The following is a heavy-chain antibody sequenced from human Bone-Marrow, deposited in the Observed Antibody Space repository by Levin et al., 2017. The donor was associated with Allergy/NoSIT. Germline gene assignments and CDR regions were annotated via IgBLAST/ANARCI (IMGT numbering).Heavy chain of an antibody. J-gene: IGHJ5*02. CDR3: AKAGGRGGTGWFDP. CDR2: ISGSGGST. D-gene: IGHD2-15*01. V-gene: IGHV3-23*01. Sequence: GESLKISCAASGFTFSSYAMSWVRQAPGKGLEWVSAISGSGGSTYYADSVKGRFTISRDNSKNTLYLQMNSLRAEDTAVYYCAKAGGRGGTGWFDPWGQGTLVTVSS. CDR1: GFTFSSYA.